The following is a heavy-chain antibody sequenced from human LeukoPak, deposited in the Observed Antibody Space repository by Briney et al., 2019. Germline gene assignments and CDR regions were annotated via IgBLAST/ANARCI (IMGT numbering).Heavy chain of an antibody. CDR2: ISSGSRAV. J-gene: IGHJ3*02. CDR1: GFTASSYS. D-gene: IGHD4/OR15-4a*01. Sequence: GGSLRLSCVASGFTASSYSMNWVRQAPGKGLEWVSYISSGSRAVSYADSVKGRFTISRDNAKNSLYLQMNSLRADDTAVYYCARDPPPANPAFDIWGQGTMVTVSS. V-gene: IGHV3-48*01. CDR3: ARDPPPANPAFDI.